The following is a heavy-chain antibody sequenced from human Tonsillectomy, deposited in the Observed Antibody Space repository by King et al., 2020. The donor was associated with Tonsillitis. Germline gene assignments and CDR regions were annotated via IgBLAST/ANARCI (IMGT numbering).Heavy chain of an antibody. D-gene: IGHD3-22*01. V-gene: IGHV5-51*01. CDR1: GYSFTSYW. CDR2: IYPGDSNT. Sequence: QLVQSGAEVKKPGESLKISCKGSGYSFTSYWIGWVRQMPGKGLEWMGIIYPGDSNTRYSPSFQGQVTISADKSISTAYLQWSRLKASDTAMYYCAWGGDYYDPSGYSRYFDYWGQGTLVTVSS. J-gene: IGHJ4*02. CDR3: AWGGDYYDPSGYSRYFDY.